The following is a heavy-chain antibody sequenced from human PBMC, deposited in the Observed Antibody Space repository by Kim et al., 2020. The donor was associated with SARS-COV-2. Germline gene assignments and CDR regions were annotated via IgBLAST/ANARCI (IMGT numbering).Heavy chain of an antibody. CDR2: ISSSSSYI. CDR3: ARDGSGWYPNDY. V-gene: IGHV3-21*01. J-gene: IGHJ4*02. Sequence: GGSLRLSCAASGFTFSSYSMNWVRQAPGKGLEWVSSISSSSSYIYYADSVKGRFTISRDNAKNSLYLQMNSLRAEDTAVYYCARDGSGWYPNDYWGQGTLVTVSS. D-gene: IGHD6-19*01. CDR1: GFTFSSYS.